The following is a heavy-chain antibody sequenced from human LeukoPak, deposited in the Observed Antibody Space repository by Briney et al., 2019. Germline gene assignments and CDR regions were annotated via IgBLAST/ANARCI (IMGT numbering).Heavy chain of an antibody. D-gene: IGHD3-9*01. CDR3: ARDPDWAFDL. CDR1: GFPFGSYV. V-gene: IGHV3-48*02. Sequence: PGGSLRLSCEGSGFPFGSYVMTWVRQAPEKGLEWIAYINHNAEMIFYPDFVKGRFTISRDNAKHSLYLQMNALRYEDTAIYYCARDPDWAFDLWGQGTLVTVSS. CDR2: INHNAEMI. J-gene: IGHJ4*02.